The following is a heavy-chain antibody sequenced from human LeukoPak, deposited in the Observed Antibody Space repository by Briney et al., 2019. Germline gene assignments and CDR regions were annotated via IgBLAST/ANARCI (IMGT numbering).Heavy chain of an antibody. CDR1: GGSISSYY. CDR2: IYYSGST. V-gene: IGHV4-59*01. Sequence: SETLSLTCTVSGGSISSYYWSWIQQPPGKGLEWIGYIYYSGSTNYNPSLKSRVTISVDTSKNQFSLKLSSVTAADTAVYYCARDSSVSDAFDIWGQGTMVTVSS. CDR3: ARDSSVSDAFDI. J-gene: IGHJ3*02.